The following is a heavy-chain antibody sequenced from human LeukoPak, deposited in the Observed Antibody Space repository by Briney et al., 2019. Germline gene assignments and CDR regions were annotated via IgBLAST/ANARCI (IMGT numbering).Heavy chain of an antibody. CDR3: ARGSGSF. V-gene: IGHV4-38-2*02. D-gene: IGHD3-10*01. CDR1: GGSISSYY. Sequence: SETLSLTCTVSGGSISSYYWSWIRQPPGKGLEWIGSIYHSGSTYYNPSLKSRVTISVDTSKNQFSLKLSSVTAADTAVYYCARGSGSFWGQGTLVTVSS. CDR2: IYHSGST. J-gene: IGHJ4*02.